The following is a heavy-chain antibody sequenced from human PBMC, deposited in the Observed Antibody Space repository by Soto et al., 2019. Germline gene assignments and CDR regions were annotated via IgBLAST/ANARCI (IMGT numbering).Heavy chain of an antibody. CDR2: IYYSGST. Sequence: SETLSLTCTVSGGSISSGDYYWSWIRQPPGKGLEWIGYIYYSGSTYYNPSLKSRVTISVDTSKNQFSLKLSSVTAADTAVYYCARDYFLGDCSSTSCRSEDWFDPWGQGTLVTVSS. D-gene: IGHD2-2*01. CDR3: ARDYFLGDCSSTSCRSEDWFDP. CDR1: GGSISSGDYY. J-gene: IGHJ5*02. V-gene: IGHV4-30-4*01.